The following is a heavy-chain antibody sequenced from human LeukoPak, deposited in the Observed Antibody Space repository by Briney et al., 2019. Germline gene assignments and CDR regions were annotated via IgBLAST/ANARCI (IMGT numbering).Heavy chain of an antibody. J-gene: IGHJ4*02. Sequence: GGSLRLSCAASGFTFDDYAMHWVRQAPGKGLEWVSGISWNSGSIGYADSVKGRFTISRDNAKNSLYLQMNSLRAEDTAVYYCAKGHHVDTAMPSDYWGQGTLVTVSS. CDR3: AKGHHVDTAMPSDY. D-gene: IGHD5-18*01. CDR1: GFTFDDYA. V-gene: IGHV3-9*01. CDR2: ISWNSGSI.